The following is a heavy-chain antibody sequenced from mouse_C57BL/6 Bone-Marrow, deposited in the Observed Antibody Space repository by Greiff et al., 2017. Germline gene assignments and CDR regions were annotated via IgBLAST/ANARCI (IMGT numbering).Heavy chain of an antibody. Sequence: QVQLQQPGAELVKPGASVKLSCKASGYTFTSYWMQWVKQRPGQGLEWIGEIDPSDSSNNYNQKFKGKATLTVDTSSSTAYMQRSSLTSEDSAVYYWARDDCGRCMFAYWGQGTLVTVSA. D-gene: IGHD2-13*01. CDR2: IDPSDSSN. V-gene: IGHV1-50*01. J-gene: IGHJ3*01. CDR1: GYTFTSYW. CDR3: ARDDCGRCMFAY.